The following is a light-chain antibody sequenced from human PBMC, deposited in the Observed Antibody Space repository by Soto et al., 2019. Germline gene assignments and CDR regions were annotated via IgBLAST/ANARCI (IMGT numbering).Light chain of an antibody. Sequence: QSALTQPASVSGSPGQSITISCTGTSSDVGGYNYVSWYQQHPGKAPKLMIYEVSNRPSGVSNRFSGSKSGNTASLTISGLQAEDEADYYCSSYTSSSTSVVFGGGIKLTVL. J-gene: IGLJ2*01. CDR1: SSDVGGYNY. CDR3: SSYTSSSTSVV. V-gene: IGLV2-14*01. CDR2: EVS.